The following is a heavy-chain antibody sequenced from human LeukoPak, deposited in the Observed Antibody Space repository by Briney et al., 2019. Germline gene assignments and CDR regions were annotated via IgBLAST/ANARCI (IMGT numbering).Heavy chain of an antibody. Sequence: SETLSLTCTVSGGSISRSSYYWGWIRQPPGKGLEWIGSIYYSGSTYYNPSLKSRVTISVDTSKNQFSLKLSSVTAADTAVYYCARHGIVVVPAASRPLRYFDYWGQGTLVTVSS. D-gene: IGHD2-2*01. CDR3: ARHGIVVVPAASRPLRYFDY. CDR1: GGSISRSSYY. J-gene: IGHJ4*02. V-gene: IGHV4-39*01. CDR2: IYYSGST.